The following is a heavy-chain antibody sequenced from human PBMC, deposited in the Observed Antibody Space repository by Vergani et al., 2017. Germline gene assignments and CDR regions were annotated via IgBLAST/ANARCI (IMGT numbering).Heavy chain of an antibody. D-gene: IGHD1-26*01. CDR3: ARDSGSYPPVGAFDI. CDR1: GFTVSSNY. V-gene: IGHV3-66*01. Sequence: EVQLVESGGGLVQPGGSLRLSCAASGFTVSSNYMSWVRQAPGKGLEWVSVIYSGGSTYYADSVKGRFTISRDNSKNTLYLQMNSLRAEDTAVYYCARDSGSYPPVGAFDIWGQGTMVTVSS. J-gene: IGHJ3*02. CDR2: IYSGGST.